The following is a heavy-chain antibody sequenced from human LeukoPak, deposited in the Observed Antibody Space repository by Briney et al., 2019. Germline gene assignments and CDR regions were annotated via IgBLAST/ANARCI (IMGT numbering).Heavy chain of an antibody. Sequence: GGCLRLSCAASGFTFSSYSMNWVRQAPGKGLEWVSSISSSSSYIYYADSVKGRFTISRDNAKNSLYLQMNSLRAEDTAVYYCAREGEGYYGSGSYSFDYWGQGTLVTVSS. V-gene: IGHV3-21*01. CDR1: GFTFSSYS. D-gene: IGHD3-10*01. J-gene: IGHJ4*02. CDR3: AREGEGYYGSGSYSFDY. CDR2: ISSSSSYI.